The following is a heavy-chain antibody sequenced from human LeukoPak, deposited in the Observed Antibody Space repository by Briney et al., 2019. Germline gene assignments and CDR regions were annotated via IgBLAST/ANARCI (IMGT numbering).Heavy chain of an antibody. V-gene: IGHV4-61*08. CDR2: IYYTGST. CDR3: ARGPKDRRDAYKSNWSFDL. D-gene: IGHD5-24*01. Sequence: SETLSLTCAVSGGSISSGGYSWSWIRQPPGKGLEWIGYIYYTGSTNYNPSLKSRVTISVDTSKNQFSLKLTSVTAADTAVYYCARGPKDRRDAYKSNWSFDLWGRGTLVTVSS. CDR1: GGSISSGGYS. J-gene: IGHJ2*01.